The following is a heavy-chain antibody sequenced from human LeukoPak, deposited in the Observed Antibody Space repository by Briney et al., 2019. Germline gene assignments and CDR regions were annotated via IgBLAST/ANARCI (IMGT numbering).Heavy chain of an antibody. D-gene: IGHD4-17*01. Sequence: PSETLSLTCTVSGGSISSSSYYWGWIRQPPGKGLEWIGSIYYSGSTYYNPSLKSRVTISVDTSKNQFSLKLSSVTAADTAVYYCARGLTVTTLPWSSEYFQYWGQGTLVTVSS. CDR2: IYYSGST. CDR3: ARGLTVTTLPWSSEYFQY. CDR1: GGSISSSSYY. V-gene: IGHV4-39*07. J-gene: IGHJ1*01.